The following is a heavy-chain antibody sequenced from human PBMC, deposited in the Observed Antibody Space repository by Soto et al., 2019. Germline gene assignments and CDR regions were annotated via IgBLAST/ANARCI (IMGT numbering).Heavy chain of an antibody. CDR1: GYTFTDHG. CDR2: VSSYNGNT. D-gene: IGHD3-10*01. J-gene: IGHJ4*02. V-gene: IGHV1-18*01. Sequence: QVQLVQSGPEVKKPGASVTFSCKTSGYTFTDHGIDWVRQAPGQGLEWVGWVSSYNGNTNYAYNLKDRVIMTTDASTSTAYMELRGLRSDDTAVYYCAREVEGSYSPADFWGQGTPVTVSS. CDR3: AREVEGSYSPADF.